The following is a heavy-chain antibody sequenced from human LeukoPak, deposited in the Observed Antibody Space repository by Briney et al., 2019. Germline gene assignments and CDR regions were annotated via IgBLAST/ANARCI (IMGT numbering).Heavy chain of an antibody. V-gene: IGHV4-34*01. CDR3: ARGRITKRYFDL. D-gene: IGHD3-10*01. CDR2: INHSGST. J-gene: IGHJ2*01. CDR1: GGSFSGYY. Sequence: SETLSLTCAVYGGSFSGYYWSWIRQPPGKGLEWIGEINHSGSTNYNPSLKSRVTISVGTSKNQFSLKLSSVTAADTAVYYCARGRITKRYFDLWGRGTLVTVSS.